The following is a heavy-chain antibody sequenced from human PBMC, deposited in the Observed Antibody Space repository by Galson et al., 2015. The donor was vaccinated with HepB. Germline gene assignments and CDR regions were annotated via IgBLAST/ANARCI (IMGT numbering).Heavy chain of an antibody. V-gene: IGHV3-7*01. CDR2: IKQDGSEK. J-gene: IGHJ4*02. Sequence: SLRLSCAASGFTFSSYWMSWVRQAPGKGLEWVANIKQDGSEKYYVDSVKGRFTISRDNAKNSLYLQMNSLRAEDTAVYYCARVRCSSTSCYTGFDYWGQGTLVTVSS. CDR1: GFTFSSYW. CDR3: ARVRCSSTSCYTGFDY. D-gene: IGHD2-2*02.